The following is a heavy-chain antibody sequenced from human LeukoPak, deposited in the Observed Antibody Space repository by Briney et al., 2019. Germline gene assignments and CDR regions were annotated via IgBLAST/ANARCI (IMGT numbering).Heavy chain of an antibody. CDR3: ATQAGYYDSGISDH. D-gene: IGHD3-10*01. Sequence: GGSLRLSCAASGFRFSLYEMNWARQAPGKGLEWVAYISSSSSAIYCADSVKGRFTISRDNAKNSLYLQMNSLRAEDTAIYYCATQAGYYDSGISDHWGQGTLVTVFS. CDR2: ISSSSSAI. V-gene: IGHV3-48*03. CDR1: GFRFSLYE. J-gene: IGHJ4*02.